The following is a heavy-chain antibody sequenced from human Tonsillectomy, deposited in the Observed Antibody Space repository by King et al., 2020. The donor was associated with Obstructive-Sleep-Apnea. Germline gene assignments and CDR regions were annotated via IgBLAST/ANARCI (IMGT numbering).Heavy chain of an antibody. CDR2: ISYSGST. CDR3: AREIVGATTGLDS. V-gene: IGHV4-59*01. Sequence: QLQESGPGLVKPSETLSLTCTVSGGSISSYYWNWIRQPPGKGLEWIGFISYSGSTNYNPSLKSRVTISADTSNHQFSLKLSSVTTADTAVYYCAREIVGATTGLDSWGQGTPVTVSS. CDR1: GGSISSYY. D-gene: IGHD1-26*01. J-gene: IGHJ4*02.